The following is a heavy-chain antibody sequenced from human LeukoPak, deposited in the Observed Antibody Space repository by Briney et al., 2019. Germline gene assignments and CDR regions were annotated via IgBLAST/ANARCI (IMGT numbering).Heavy chain of an antibody. D-gene: IGHD6-19*01. CDR2: ISGSGGNT. J-gene: IGHJ4*02. CDR1: GFTFSSYA. CDR3: AKTETFGSAWTRHYFDY. Sequence: GGSLRLSCTAPGFTFSSYAISWVRQAPGKGLESVSAISGSGGNTYYADSVKGRFTISRDSSKNTLYLQMNSLRAEDTTLYYCAKTETFGSAWTRHYFDYWGQGTLVTVSS. V-gene: IGHV3-23*01.